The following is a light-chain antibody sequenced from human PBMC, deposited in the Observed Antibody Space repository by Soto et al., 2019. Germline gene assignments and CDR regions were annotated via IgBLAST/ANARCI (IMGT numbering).Light chain of an antibody. V-gene: IGLV1-40*01. J-gene: IGLJ2*01. CDR1: SSNVGAYYD. CDR2: DNT. CDR3: RSFNSSMSVV. Sequence: QSALTQPPSVSGAPGQRVTISCTGTSSNVGAYYDVSWYQQLPGRAPKLLIYDNTNRPSGVPNRFSGSKSGTSASLAISGLQAEDEADYYCRSFNSSMSVVFGGGTKVTVL.